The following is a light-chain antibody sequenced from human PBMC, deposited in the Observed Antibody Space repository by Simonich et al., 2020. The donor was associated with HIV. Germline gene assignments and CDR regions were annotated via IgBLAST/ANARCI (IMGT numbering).Light chain of an antibody. CDR2: VVR. CDR3: SSYAGSNNLV. Sequence: QSALTQPASVSGSPGQSITISCTGTSSDVGGYNYVSWYQQPPGKAPKLMVYVVRKRPSGVPDRFSGSKAGNTASLTVSGLQAEDEADYYCSSYAGSNNLVFGGGTKLTVL. CDR1: SSDVGGYNY. J-gene: IGLJ3*02. V-gene: IGLV2-8*01.